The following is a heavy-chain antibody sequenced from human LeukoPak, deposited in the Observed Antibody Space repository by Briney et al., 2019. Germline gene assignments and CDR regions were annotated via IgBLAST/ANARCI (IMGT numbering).Heavy chain of an antibody. D-gene: IGHD3-9*01. CDR2: ISSSSSYI. J-gene: IGHJ4*02. Sequence: GGSLICYCAASGFTCSSYSMNWVRQAPGKGLDWVSSISSSSSYIYYADSVKGRFTISRDNAKNSLYLQMNSLRAEDTAVYYCARALVRYFDWLLSPVDYWGQGTLVTVSS. CDR3: ARALVRYFDWLLSPVDY. CDR1: GFTCSSYS. V-gene: IGHV3-21*01.